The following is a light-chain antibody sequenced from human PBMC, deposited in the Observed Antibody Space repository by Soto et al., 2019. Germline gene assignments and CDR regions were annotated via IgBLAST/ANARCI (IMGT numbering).Light chain of an antibody. CDR3: CSYAGSTTETFAV. J-gene: IGLJ2*01. Sequence: QSALTQPASVSGSPGQSITISCTGTRSDVGSYNFVSWYQHHPGKAPKLMIYEVSKRPSGVSNRFSGSKSGNTASLTISGLQAEDEADYYCCSYAGSTTETFAVFGGRTKVTVL. V-gene: IGLV2-23*02. CDR2: EVS. CDR1: RSDVGSYNF.